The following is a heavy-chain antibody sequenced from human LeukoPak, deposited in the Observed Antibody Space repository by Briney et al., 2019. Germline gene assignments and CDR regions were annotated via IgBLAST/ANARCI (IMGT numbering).Heavy chain of an antibody. Sequence: PGGSLRLSCAASGFTFSSYAMSWVRQAPGKGLEWVSTISGSGASTYYADSVKVRFTVSRDNSKNTLYLQMNGLRAEDTAVYYCARAAGEGYSYGQTRDAFDIWGQGTMVTVSS. J-gene: IGHJ3*02. V-gene: IGHV3-23*01. CDR1: GFTFSSYA. CDR2: ISGSGAST. D-gene: IGHD5-18*01. CDR3: ARAAGEGYSYGQTRDAFDI.